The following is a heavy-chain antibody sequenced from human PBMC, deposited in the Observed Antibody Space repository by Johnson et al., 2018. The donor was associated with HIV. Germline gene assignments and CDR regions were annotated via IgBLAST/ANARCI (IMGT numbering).Heavy chain of an antibody. Sequence: QVQLVESGGGLVKPGGSLRLSCAASGFTFSNAWMSWVRQAPGKGLEWVAVIWYDGSNKYYADSVKGRFTISRDNSKSTLYLQMNSLRAEDMAVYYCANDFWSGSGIWGQGTMVTVSS. V-gene: IGHV3-33*06. CDR1: GFTFSNAW. D-gene: IGHD3-3*01. J-gene: IGHJ3*02. CDR3: ANDFWSGSGI. CDR2: IWYDGSNK.